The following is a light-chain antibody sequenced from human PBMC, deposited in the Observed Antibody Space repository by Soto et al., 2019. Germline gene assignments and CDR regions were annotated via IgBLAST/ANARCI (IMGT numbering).Light chain of an antibody. V-gene: IGKV3-15*01. Sequence: DIVMTQSPATLSMSPGETATLSCRASQTINNNLAWNQQKPGQAPRILLYGASTRATGIPDRFSGSGSGTEVTLTISSLQSEDFAVYSCQQYDKWPWTFGQGTKVEIK. J-gene: IGKJ1*01. CDR2: GAS. CDR1: QTINNN. CDR3: QQYDKWPWT.